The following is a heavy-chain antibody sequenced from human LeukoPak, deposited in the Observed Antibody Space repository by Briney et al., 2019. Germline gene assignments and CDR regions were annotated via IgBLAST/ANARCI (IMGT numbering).Heavy chain of an antibody. CDR2: ISGSGGST. CDR1: GFTFSSYA. CDR3: AKDRNKWLRFHYYYGMDV. Sequence: PGGSLRLSCAASGFTFSSYAMSWVRQAPGKGLEWVSAISGSGGSTYYADSVKGRFTISGDNSKNTLYLQMNSLRAEDTAVYYCAKDRNKWLRFHYYYGMDVWGQGTTVTVSS. J-gene: IGHJ6*02. V-gene: IGHV3-23*01. D-gene: IGHD5-12*01.